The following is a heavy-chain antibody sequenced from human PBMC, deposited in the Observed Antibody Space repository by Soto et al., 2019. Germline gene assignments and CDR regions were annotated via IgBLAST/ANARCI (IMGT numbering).Heavy chain of an antibody. CDR2: IWYDGSNK. V-gene: IGHV3-33*01. D-gene: IGHD2-15*01. CDR1: GFTFSSYG. Sequence: QVQLVESGGGVVQPGRSLRLSCAASGFTFSSYGMHWVRQAPGKGLEWVAVIWYDGSNKYYADSVKGQFTISRDNSKNTLYLQMNSLRAEDTAVYYCARKRSGSCYALAYWGQGTLVTVSS. CDR3: ARKRSGSCYALAY. J-gene: IGHJ4*02.